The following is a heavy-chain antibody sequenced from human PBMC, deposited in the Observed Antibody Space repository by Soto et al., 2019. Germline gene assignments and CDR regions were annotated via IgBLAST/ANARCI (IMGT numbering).Heavy chain of an antibody. CDR2: IWYDGSNK. Sequence: GGSLRLSCAASGFTFSSYGMHWVRQAPGKGLEWVAVIWYDGSNKYYADSVKGRFTISRDNSKNTLYLQMNSLRAEDTAVYYRARDGFVEMAKIGGVGYGGQGTLVTVSS. D-gene: IGHD3-16*01. CDR1: GFTFSSYG. CDR3: ARDGFVEMAKIGGVGY. J-gene: IGHJ4*02. V-gene: IGHV3-33*01.